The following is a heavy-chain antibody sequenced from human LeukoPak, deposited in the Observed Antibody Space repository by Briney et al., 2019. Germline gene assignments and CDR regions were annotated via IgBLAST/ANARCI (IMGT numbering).Heavy chain of an antibody. V-gene: IGHV4-61*01. D-gene: IGHD3-10*01. CDR2: IYYSGST. Sequence: SETLSLTCTVSGGSISSSSYYWGWIRQPPVKGLEWIGYIYYSGSTNYNPSLKSRVTISVDTSKNQFSLKLSSVTAADTAVYYRARDRGSFYGSGSYYSLGTFDPWGQGTLVTVSS. CDR3: ARDRGSFYGSGSYYSLGTFDP. J-gene: IGHJ5*02. CDR1: GGSISSSSYY.